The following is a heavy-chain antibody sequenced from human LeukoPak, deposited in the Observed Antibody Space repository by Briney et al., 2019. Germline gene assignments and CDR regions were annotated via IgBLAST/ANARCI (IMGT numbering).Heavy chain of an antibody. J-gene: IGHJ4*02. CDR2: ISGSGGST. CDR3: AKDGGQYYDFWSGYYLFDH. V-gene: IGHV3-23*01. Sequence: GGSLRLSCAASGFTFSSYAMSWVRQAPGKGLEWVSAISGSGGSTYYADSVKGRFTISRDNSKNTLYLQMNSLRAEDTAVYYCAKDGGQYYDFWSGYYLFDHWGQGTLVTVSS. D-gene: IGHD3-3*01. CDR1: GFTFSSYA.